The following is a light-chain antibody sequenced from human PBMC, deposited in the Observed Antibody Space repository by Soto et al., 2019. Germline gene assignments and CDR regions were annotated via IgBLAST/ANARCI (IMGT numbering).Light chain of an antibody. CDR1: QSITKY. CDR2: ATS. CDR3: QQSYSAPLT. J-gene: IGKJ4*01. Sequence: DIQMAQSPSSLSASVGDRVTIACRASQSITKYVNWFQQKPGKAPKLLIYATSSLQSGVSSRFSGSGSGTDFTLTSSSLQPEDFATYYCQQSYSAPLTFGGGTTVDIK. V-gene: IGKV1-39*01.